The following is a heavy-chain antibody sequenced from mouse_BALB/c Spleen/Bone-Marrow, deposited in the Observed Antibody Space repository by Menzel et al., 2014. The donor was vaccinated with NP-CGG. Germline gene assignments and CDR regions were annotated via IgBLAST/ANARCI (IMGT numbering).Heavy chain of an antibody. CDR1: GFTFXDTY. J-gene: IGHJ4*01. D-gene: IGHD4-1*01. CDR2: IDPANGNT. CDR3: ARWEYYAMDY. Sequence: EVQLVESGAELVKPGASVKLSCTASGFTFXDTYMHWVKQRPEQGLEWIGRIDPANGNTKYDPKFQVKATITADPSSNTAYLQVSSLTSEDAAVYYCARWEYYAMDYWGQGTSGTGSS. V-gene: IGHV14-3*02.